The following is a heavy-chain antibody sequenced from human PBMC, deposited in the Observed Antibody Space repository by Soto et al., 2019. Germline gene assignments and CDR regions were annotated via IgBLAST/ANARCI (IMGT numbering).Heavy chain of an antibody. D-gene: IGHD3-22*01. CDR3: ARDRGYYDSSGYYYARGPDY. CDR1: GFTFSSYG. J-gene: IGHJ4*02. CDR2: IWYDGSNK. V-gene: IGHV3-33*01. Sequence: QVQLVESGGGVVQPGRSLRLSCAASGFTFSSYGMHWVRQAPGKGLEWVAVIWYDGSNKYYADSVKGRFTISRDNSKNTLYLQMNSLRAEDTAVYYCARDRGYYDSSGYYYARGPDYWGQGTLVTVSS.